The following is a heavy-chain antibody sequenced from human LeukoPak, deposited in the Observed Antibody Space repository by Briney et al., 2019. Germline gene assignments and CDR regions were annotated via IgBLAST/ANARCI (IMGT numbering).Heavy chain of an antibody. Sequence: SETLSLTCAVYGGSFRGYYWSWIRQPPGKGREWIGEISHSGSTNYNPSLKSRVTISLDTSMKKFSLKLNSVTAADTAVYYCASTERCSTTCPLDYWGQGTLVTVSS. CDR1: GGSFRGYY. CDR3: ASTERCSTTCPLDY. V-gene: IGHV4-34*01. J-gene: IGHJ4*02. CDR2: ISHSGST. D-gene: IGHD2-2*01.